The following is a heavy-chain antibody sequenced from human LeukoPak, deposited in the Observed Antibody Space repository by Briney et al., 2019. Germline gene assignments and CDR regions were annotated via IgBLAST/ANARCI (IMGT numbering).Heavy chain of an antibody. CDR3: ARDSSGWYASSVPYFDY. CDR2: ISGSGGST. V-gene: IGHV3-23*01. D-gene: IGHD6-19*01. CDR1: GFTFSSYA. J-gene: IGHJ4*02. Sequence: GGSLRLSCAASGFTFSSYAMSWVRQAPGKGLEWVSAISGSGGSTYYADSVKGRFTISRDNSKNTLYLQMNSLRAEDTAVYYCARDSSGWYASSVPYFDYWGQGTLVTVSS.